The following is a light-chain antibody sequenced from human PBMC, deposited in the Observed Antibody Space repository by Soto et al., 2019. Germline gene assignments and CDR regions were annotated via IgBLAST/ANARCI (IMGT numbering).Light chain of an antibody. CDR2: WAS. J-gene: IGKJ3*01. CDR3: QQYYTTPFT. CDR1: QSVLYRSNNKNY. Sequence: DIVMTQSPDSLAVSLGERATINCKSSQSVLYRSNNKNYLAWYQQKPGQPPKLLLFWASTRDSGVPDRFSGSGSATDFTLTISSLQAEDVAVYYCQQYYTTPFTFGPGTEVDLK. V-gene: IGKV4-1*01.